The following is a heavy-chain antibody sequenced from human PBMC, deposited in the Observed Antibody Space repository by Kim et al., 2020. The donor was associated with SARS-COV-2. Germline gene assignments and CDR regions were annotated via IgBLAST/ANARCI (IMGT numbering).Heavy chain of an antibody. Sequence: TYYNPYLRSRITISVDTSKTQFSLKLGSVTAADTAVYYCARGWMYYFDYWGQGALVTVSS. V-gene: IGHV4-30-2*05. CDR2: T. J-gene: IGHJ4*02. CDR3: ARGWMYYFDY. D-gene: IGHD2-2*03.